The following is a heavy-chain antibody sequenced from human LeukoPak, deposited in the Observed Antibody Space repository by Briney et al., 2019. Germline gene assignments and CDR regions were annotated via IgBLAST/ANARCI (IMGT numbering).Heavy chain of an antibody. CDR3: AKCRGSYYALDY. CDR2: ISGSGGST. CDR1: GFTFTSYA. V-gene: IGHV3-23*01. J-gene: IGHJ4*02. Sequence: GGSLRLSCAASGFTFTSYAMSWVRQAPGKGLEWVSAISGSGGSTYYSDSVKGRLTISRDNSKNTLYLQMNSLRAEDTAVYYCAKCRGSYYALDYWGQGTLVTVSS. D-gene: IGHD1-26*01.